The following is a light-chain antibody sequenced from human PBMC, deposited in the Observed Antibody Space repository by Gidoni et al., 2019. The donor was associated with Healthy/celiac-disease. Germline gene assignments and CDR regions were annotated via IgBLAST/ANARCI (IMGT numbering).Light chain of an antibody. CDR2: DSA. J-gene: IGKJ2*01. CDR3: QQYNSYSLYT. Sequence: DIQMTQSPSTPSASVGDRVTITCRASQSISSWFAWYQQKPGKAPKLLIYDSASLESGVPARFSGSGSGTEFTLTISSLQPDDFATYYCQQYNSYSLYTFGQGTKLEIK. V-gene: IGKV1-5*01. CDR1: QSISSW.